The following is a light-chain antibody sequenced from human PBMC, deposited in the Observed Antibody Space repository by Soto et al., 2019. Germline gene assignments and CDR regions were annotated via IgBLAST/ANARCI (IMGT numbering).Light chain of an antibody. Sequence: EIVMTQSPATLSVSPGERATLSCRASQSVSSNLAWYRQKPGQAPRLLIYGASIRATGIPARFSGSGSGTDFTLTISSLQSEDFVVYYCQQYDNWPPAWTFGQGTKLDIK. J-gene: IGKJ1*01. CDR2: GAS. V-gene: IGKV3D-15*01. CDR1: QSVSSN. CDR3: QQYDNWPPAWT.